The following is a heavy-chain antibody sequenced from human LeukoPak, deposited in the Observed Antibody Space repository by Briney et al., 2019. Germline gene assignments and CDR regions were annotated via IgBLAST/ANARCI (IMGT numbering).Heavy chain of an antibody. CDR1: GFTFSDYY. Sequence: PGGSLRLSCAASGFTFSDYYMSWLRQAPGKGLEWVSYISSSGSTIYYADSVKGRFTISRDNAKNSLYLQMNSLRAEDTAVYYCARDLYYYDSSGYLWWGQGTLVTVSS. V-gene: IGHV3-11*01. D-gene: IGHD3-22*01. J-gene: IGHJ4*02. CDR3: ARDLYYYDSSGYLW. CDR2: ISSSGSTI.